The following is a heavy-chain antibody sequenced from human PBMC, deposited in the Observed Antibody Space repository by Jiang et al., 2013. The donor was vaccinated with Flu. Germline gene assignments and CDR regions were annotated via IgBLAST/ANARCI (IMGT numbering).Heavy chain of an antibody. CDR2: INLKSGGT. D-gene: IGHD3-22*01. CDR3: ARDWYYDRNGYYKGMDV. CDR1: GYTFTAHY. V-gene: IGHV1-2*02. J-gene: IGHJ6*02. Sequence: AEVKKPGASVKVSCKASGYTFTAHYMQWVRQAPGQGLEWMGWINLKSGGTNYVKKFQGRISLTRDTSSGTAYMELSRLKSDDTAVYYCARDWYYDRNGYYKGMDVWGQG.